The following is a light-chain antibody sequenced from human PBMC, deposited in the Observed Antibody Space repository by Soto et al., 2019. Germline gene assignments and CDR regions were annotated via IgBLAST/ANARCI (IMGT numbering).Light chain of an antibody. Sequence: EIVLTQSPGTLSLSPGERATLSCRASQSVSNNYLAWYQQKPGQAPRLVIYGASSRATGIPDGFSASGSGTDFTLTISRLEPEDFAVYYCQQYISSPLTFGQGTKEEIK. CDR2: GAS. CDR1: QSVSNNY. J-gene: IGKJ1*01. CDR3: QQYISSPLT. V-gene: IGKV3-20*01.